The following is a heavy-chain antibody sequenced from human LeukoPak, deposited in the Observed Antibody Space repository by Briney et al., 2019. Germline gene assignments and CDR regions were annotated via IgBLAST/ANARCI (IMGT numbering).Heavy chain of an antibody. J-gene: IGHJ4*02. CDR2: ISSSSSYI. V-gene: IGHV3-21*01. Sequence: AGGSLRLSCAASGFTFSSYSMNWVRQAPGKGLEWVSSISSSSSYIYYADSVKGRFTISRDNAKNSLYLQMNSLRAEDTAVYYCARDLGYGGGRLPDPFDYWGQGTLVTVSS. D-gene: IGHD2-15*01. CDR3: ARDLGYGGGRLPDPFDY. CDR1: GFTFSSYS.